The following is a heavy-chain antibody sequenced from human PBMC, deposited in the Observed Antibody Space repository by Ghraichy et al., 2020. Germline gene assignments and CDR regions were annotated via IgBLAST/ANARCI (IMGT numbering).Heavy chain of an antibody. CDR3: AADILQRWIQVWNYGMDV. CDR2: IVVGSGNT. J-gene: IGHJ6*02. V-gene: IGHV1-58*01. Sequence: SLKVSCKASGFTFSSSAVQWVRQARGQGLEWIGWIVVGSGNTNYAQKFQERVTITRDMSTSTAYMELSSLRSEDTAVYYCAADILQRWIQVWNYGMDVWGQGTTVSVSS. D-gene: IGHD5-18*01. CDR1: GFTFSSSA.